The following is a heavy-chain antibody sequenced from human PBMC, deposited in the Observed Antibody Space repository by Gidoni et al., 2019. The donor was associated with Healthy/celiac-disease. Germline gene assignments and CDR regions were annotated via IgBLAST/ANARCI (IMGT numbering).Heavy chain of an antibody. J-gene: IGHJ4*02. Sequence: EVQLVETGGGLIQPGGSLRLSCAASGFTFMSNYMSWVRRAPGKGLEWGSLIYSGGSTYYADSVKGRFTISRDNSKNTLYLQMNSLRAEDTAVYYCAAVRYFDLLLLYWGQGTLVTVSS. CDR2: IYSGGST. V-gene: IGHV3-53*02. CDR1: GFTFMSNY. D-gene: IGHD3-9*01. CDR3: AAVRYFDLLLLY.